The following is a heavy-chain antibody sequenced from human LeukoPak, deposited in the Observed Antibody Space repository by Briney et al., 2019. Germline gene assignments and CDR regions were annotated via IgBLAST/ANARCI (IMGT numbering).Heavy chain of an antibody. Sequence: PGGSLRLSCAASGFTFSSHAMHWVRQAPGKGLEWVAIIWYDGSKKYYADSVKGRFTISRDNSENTLYLEMNNLRAEDTALYYCARDEDRGYSYGTYFRGYGMGVWGQGTTVTVSS. V-gene: IGHV3-33*01. CDR2: IWYDGSKK. D-gene: IGHD5-18*01. J-gene: IGHJ6*02. CDR1: GFTFSSHA. CDR3: ARDEDRGYSYGTYFRGYGMGV.